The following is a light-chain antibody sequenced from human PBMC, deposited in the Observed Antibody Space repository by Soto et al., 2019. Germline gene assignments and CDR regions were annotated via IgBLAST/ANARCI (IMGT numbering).Light chain of an antibody. CDR3: QQSYSTPYT. CDR1: QSISNF. J-gene: IGKJ2*01. Sequence: DIPMTQSPSSLSVSVGDRVTITCRASQSISNFLHWYQQAPGKAPKLLIYASSNLQSGVPSRFSGSGSGTDFSLTISSLQPEYFATYYCQQSYSTPYTFGQGTKLEIK. CDR2: ASS. V-gene: IGKV1-39*01.